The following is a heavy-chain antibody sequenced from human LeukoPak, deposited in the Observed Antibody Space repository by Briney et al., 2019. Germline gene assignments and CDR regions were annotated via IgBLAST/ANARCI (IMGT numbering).Heavy chain of an antibody. CDR3: ARPLYTAMDAFDI. Sequence: GGSLRLSCAASGFTFSDYYMSWIRQAPGKGLEWVSYISSSGSTIYYADSVKGRFTISRDNAKNSLYLQMNSLRAEDTAVYYCARPLYTAMDAFDIWGQGTMVTVSS. V-gene: IGHV3-11*04. J-gene: IGHJ3*02. CDR1: GFTFSDYY. CDR2: ISSSGSTI. D-gene: IGHD5-18*01.